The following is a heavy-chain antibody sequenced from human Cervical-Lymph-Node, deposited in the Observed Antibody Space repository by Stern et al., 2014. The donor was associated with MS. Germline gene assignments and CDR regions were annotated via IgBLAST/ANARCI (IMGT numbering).Heavy chain of an antibody. Sequence: VQLVESGAEVKKPGSSVKVSCKASGGTFSSSAISWVRQAPGQGLEWMGGSIPIFGTANYAQKFQGRVTITADESTSTAYMELSSLRSEDTAVYYCARDIGYSYGLNNWFDPWGQGTLVTVSS. V-gene: IGHV1-69*01. CDR2: SIPIFGTA. J-gene: IGHJ5*02. CDR3: ARDIGYSYGLNNWFDP. D-gene: IGHD5-18*01. CDR1: GGTFSSSA.